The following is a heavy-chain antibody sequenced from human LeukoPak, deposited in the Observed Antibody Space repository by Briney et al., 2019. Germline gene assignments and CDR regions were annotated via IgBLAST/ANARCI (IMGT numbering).Heavy chain of an antibody. D-gene: IGHD6-13*01. CDR1: GYTFTGYY. J-gene: IGHJ4*02. CDR3: AREFRRIAAAGDRIDY. Sequence: ASVKVSCKASGYTFTGYYMHWVRQAPGQGLEWMGRINPNSGGTNYAQKFQGRVTMTRDTSISTAYMELSRLRSDDTAVYYRAREFRRIAAAGDRIDYWGQGTLVTVSS. CDR2: INPNSGGT. V-gene: IGHV1-2*06.